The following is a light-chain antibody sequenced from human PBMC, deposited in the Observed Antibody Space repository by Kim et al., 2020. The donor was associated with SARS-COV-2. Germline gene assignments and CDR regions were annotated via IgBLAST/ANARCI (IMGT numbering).Light chain of an antibody. J-gene: IGKJ2*01. CDR1: QCIHCH. CDR2: AAY. CDR3: QQYNVSPYT. V-gene: IGKV1-16*02. Sequence: STSVRDTVTFTSRASQCIHCHLAWFQQPPQTAPLSLIHAAYTVQVGPPTKCSSGGGGTYFPLTIRLLPLEDFASYCCQQYNVSPYTFGQGTKLEI.